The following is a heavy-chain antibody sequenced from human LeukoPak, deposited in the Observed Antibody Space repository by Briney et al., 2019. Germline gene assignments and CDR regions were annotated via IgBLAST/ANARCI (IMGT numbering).Heavy chain of an antibody. V-gene: IGHV4-39*01. CDR3: ARDNGGRFDS. CDR2: IYYSGST. CDR1: GGSISSSSYY. D-gene: IGHD4-23*01. J-gene: IGHJ4*02. Sequence: SETLSLTCTVSGGSISSSSYYWGWIRQPPGKGLEWIGSIYYSGSTYYNPSLKSRVTISVDTPKNQFSLKLTSVTAADTAVYYCARDNGGRFDSWGQGTLVTVSS.